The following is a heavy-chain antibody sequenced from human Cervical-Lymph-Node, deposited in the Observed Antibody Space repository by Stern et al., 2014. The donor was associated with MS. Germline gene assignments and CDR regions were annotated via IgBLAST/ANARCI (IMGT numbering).Heavy chain of an antibody. V-gene: IGHV1-69*01. Sequence: QVQLVESGAEVKKPGSSVKVSCKASGGTLTSYAISWVRQAPGQGLEWMGWIIPMFGTAPAYQNFQGRVTNTADVSTSTVYMDLSSLRSEDMATYYCATVGDHYDSSGYYYGHWGQGTQVTVSS. D-gene: IGHD3-22*01. CDR3: ATVGDHYDSSGYYYGH. CDR2: IIPMFGTA. J-gene: IGHJ4*02. CDR1: GGTLTSYA.